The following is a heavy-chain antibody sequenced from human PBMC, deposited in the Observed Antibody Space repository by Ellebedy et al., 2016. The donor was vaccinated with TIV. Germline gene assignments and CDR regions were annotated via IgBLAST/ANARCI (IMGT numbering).Heavy chain of an antibody. CDR1: GYTFTNHH. J-gene: IGHJ6*03. CDR2: IHPGDGTT. D-gene: IGHD4-23*01. Sequence: ASVKVSCKASGYTFTNHHMHWVRQAPGQGLEWMAIIHPGDGTTEYAQRFQGRVTMTRDTSTSTVYMELSSLRSDDTAVYYCARDSATVLTSRDYYYYYMDVWGKGTTVTVSS. CDR3: ARDSATVLTSRDYYYYYMDV. V-gene: IGHV1-46*01.